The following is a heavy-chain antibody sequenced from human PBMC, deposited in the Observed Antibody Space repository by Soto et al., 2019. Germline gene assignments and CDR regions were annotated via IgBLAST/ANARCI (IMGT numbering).Heavy chain of an antibody. V-gene: IGHV1-69*06. Sequence: QVQLVQSGAEVKKPGSSVKVSCKASGGTFSSYAISWVRQAPGQGLEWMGGIIPIFGTANYAQKFQGRVTITADKSTSTAYVGLSSLRSEDTAVYYCARIQWLERTKNYYYGMDVWGQGTTVTVSS. CDR1: GGTFSSYA. CDR3: ARIQWLERTKNYYYGMDV. CDR2: IIPIFGTA. D-gene: IGHD6-19*01. J-gene: IGHJ6*02.